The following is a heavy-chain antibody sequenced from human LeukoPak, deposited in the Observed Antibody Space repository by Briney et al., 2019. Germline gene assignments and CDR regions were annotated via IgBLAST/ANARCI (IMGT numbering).Heavy chain of an antibody. CDR1: GGSISSSSYY. CDR3: ARDWKPPMIVVVRYFDL. Sequence: SETLSLTCTVSGGSISSSSYYWGWIRQPPGKGLEWIGSIYYSGSTYYNPSLKSRVTISVDTSKNQFPLKLSSVTAADTAVYYCARDWKPPMIVVVRYFDLWGRGTLVTVSS. J-gene: IGHJ2*01. D-gene: IGHD3-22*01. V-gene: IGHV4-39*06. CDR2: IYYSGST.